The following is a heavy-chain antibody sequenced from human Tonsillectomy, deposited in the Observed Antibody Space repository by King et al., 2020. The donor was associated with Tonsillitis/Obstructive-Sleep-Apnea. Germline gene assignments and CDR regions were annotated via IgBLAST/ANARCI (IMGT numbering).Heavy chain of an antibody. J-gene: IGHJ4*02. V-gene: IGHV3-49*04. D-gene: IGHD2-15*01. Sequence: VQLVQSGRGLVQPGRSLRISCKASGFTFGDYPMNWVRQAPGKGLKWVGFIRSKAYGGTTEYAASVKGRFTISRDDSKSIAYLQMNSLKTEDTAVYYCTRGSGGFDYWGQGALVTVSS. CDR3: TRGSGGFDY. CDR1: GFTFGDYP. CDR2: IRSKAYGGTT.